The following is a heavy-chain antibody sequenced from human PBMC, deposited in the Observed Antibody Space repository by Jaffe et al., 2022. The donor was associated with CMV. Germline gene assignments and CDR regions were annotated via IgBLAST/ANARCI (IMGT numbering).Heavy chain of an antibody. D-gene: IGHD6-19*01. CDR2: INPNSGGT. Sequence: QVQLVQSGAEVKKPGASVKVSCKASGYTFTGYYMHWVRQAPGQGLEWMGWINPNSGGTNYAQKFQGRVTMTRDTSISTAYMELSRLRSDDTAVYYCARGSSGWRRNYGMDVWGQGTTVTVSS. CDR1: GYTFTGYY. J-gene: IGHJ6*02. V-gene: IGHV1-2*02. CDR3: ARGSSGWRRNYGMDV.